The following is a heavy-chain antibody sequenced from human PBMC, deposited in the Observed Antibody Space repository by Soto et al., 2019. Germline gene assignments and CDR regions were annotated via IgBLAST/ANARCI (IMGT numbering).Heavy chain of an antibody. CDR2: IIPILGIA. D-gene: IGHD6-19*01. CDR1: GGTFSSYT. Sequence: ASVKGSCKASGGTFSSYTISWGRKDPGQGLEWVGRIIPILGIANYAQKFQGRVTITADKSTSTAYMELSSLRSEDTAVYYCARPSLADAGYSSRYFAYWGQGTLVTVSS. V-gene: IGHV1-69*02. CDR3: ARPSLADAGYSSRYFAY. J-gene: IGHJ4*02.